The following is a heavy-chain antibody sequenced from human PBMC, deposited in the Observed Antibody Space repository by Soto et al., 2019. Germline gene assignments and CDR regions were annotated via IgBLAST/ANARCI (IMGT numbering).Heavy chain of an antibody. CDR3: VREGDCSGGSCSIFDY. Sequence: QVQVVASGGGVVQPGKSLRLSCAASGFAFSHYPVHWVRQAPGKGLEWVSVISYDGSNKYYEDSVKGRFTIFRDTSKNTLYLQMNSLRDEDTAVYYCVREGDCSGGSCSIFDYWGQGTLVTVSS. CDR1: GFAFSHYP. CDR2: ISYDGSNK. J-gene: IGHJ4*02. V-gene: IGHV3-30-3*01. D-gene: IGHD2-15*01.